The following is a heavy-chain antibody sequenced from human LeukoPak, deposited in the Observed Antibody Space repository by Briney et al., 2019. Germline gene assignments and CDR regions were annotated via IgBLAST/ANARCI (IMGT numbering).Heavy chain of an antibody. Sequence: SETLSLTCTVSGGSISSSSYYWGWIRQPPGKGLEWIGSIYYSGSTYYNPSLKSRVTISVDTSKNQFSLKLSSVTAADTAVYYYARVGEWVWLATAHYYYYYMDVWGKGTTVTVSS. CDR3: ARVGEWVWLATAHYYYYYMDV. CDR2: IYYSGST. CDR1: GGSISSSSYY. V-gene: IGHV4-39*07. J-gene: IGHJ6*03. D-gene: IGHD3-10*01.